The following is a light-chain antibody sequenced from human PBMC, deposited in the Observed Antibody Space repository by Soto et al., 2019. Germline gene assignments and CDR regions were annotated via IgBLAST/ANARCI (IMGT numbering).Light chain of an antibody. CDR1: SSDVGAYDY. CDR3: SSFAGSNNFPYV. V-gene: IGLV2-8*01. Sequence: QSVLTQPPSASGSPGQSVTISCTGTSSDVGAYDYVSWYQQHPGKAPKLMIYEINKRPSGVPDRFSGSKSGNTASLTVFGLQAEDEADYYCSSFAGSNNFPYVFGTGTKVTV. CDR2: EIN. J-gene: IGLJ1*01.